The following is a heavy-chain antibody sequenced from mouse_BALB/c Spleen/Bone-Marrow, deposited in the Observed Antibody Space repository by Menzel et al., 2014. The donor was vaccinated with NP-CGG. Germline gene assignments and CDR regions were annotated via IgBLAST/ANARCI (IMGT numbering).Heavy chain of an antibody. V-gene: IGHV1S81*02. D-gene: IGHD1-1*01. CDR3: ARLIYGSSYIVDF. J-gene: IGHJ4*01. CDR2: INPSNGRT. CDR1: GSTFTGYW. Sequence: VQLQQSGDELLKPGPSLKLSCKSSGSTFTGYWMHWVKQRPGQGLEWLGEINPSNGRTNYNEKFKSMATLTVDKSSSTAYMQLSSLTSEDSAVFYCARLIYGSSYIVDFWGQGTSVTVSS.